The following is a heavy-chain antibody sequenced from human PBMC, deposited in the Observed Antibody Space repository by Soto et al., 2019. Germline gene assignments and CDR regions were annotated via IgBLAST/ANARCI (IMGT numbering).Heavy chain of an antibody. J-gene: IGHJ3*02. CDR1: GYTFTGYY. CDR2: INPNSGGT. D-gene: IGHD6-19*01. V-gene: IGHV1-2*04. Sequence: ASVKVSCKASGYTFTGYYMHWVRQAPGQGLEWMGWINPNSGGTNYAQKFQGWVTMTRDTSISTAYMELSRLRSDDTAVYYCATFLLAYSSGWYRAFDIWGQGTMVTVSS. CDR3: ATFLLAYSSGWYRAFDI.